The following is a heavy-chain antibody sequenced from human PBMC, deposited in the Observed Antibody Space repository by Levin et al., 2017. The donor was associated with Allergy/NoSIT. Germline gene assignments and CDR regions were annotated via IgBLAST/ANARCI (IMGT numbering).Heavy chain of an antibody. Sequence: PGKGLEWIGFIYYSGTTKKNPSLKSRLTMSVDTSKNQFSLKLSSVSAADTAVYYCARVQHIPPGYYCDYWGQGTLVTVSS. D-gene: IGHD2-21*01. CDR3: ARVQHIPPGYYCDY. V-gene: IGHV4-59*01. CDR2: IYYSGTT. J-gene: IGHJ4*02.